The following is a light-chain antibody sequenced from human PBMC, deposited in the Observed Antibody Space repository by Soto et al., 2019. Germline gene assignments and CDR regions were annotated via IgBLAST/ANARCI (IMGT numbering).Light chain of an antibody. Sequence: QSVLTQPRSVSGSPGQSVTISCTGTSSDVGGYNYVSWYQQHPGKAPKLIIYDVTKRPSGVPDRFSGSKSGSTASLTISGLQAEDEADYFCCSYAGSPYVFGTGTKLTVL. V-gene: IGLV2-11*01. CDR3: CSYAGSPYV. J-gene: IGLJ1*01. CDR2: DVT. CDR1: SSDVGGYNY.